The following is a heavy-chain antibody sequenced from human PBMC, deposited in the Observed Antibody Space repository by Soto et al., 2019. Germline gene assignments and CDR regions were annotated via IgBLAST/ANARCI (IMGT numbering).Heavy chain of an antibody. Sequence: PGGSLRLSCAASGFTFRSYSMNWVRQAPGKGLEWVSYISSGSSTIHYADSVKGRFTISRDNAKNSLFLQMNSLRAEDTAVYYCARAGDSGGYYWFDPWGREPWSPSPQ. CDR1: GFTFRSYS. D-gene: IGHD3-22*01. V-gene: IGHV3-48*01. CDR3: ARAGDSGGYYWFDP. J-gene: IGHJ5*02. CDR2: ISSGSSTI.